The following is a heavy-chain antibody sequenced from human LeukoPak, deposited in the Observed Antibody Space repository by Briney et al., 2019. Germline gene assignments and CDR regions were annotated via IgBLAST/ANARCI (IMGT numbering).Heavy chain of an antibody. CDR3: AKSSFVGAAIDY. CDR2: ISWNSGSI. Sequence: QPGRSLRLSCAASGFTFDDYAMHWVRQAPGKGLEWVSGISWNSGSIGYADSVKGRFTISRDNAKNSLYLQMNSLRAEDTALYYCAKSSFVGAAIDYWGQGTLVTVSS. J-gene: IGHJ4*02. CDR1: GFTFDDYA. V-gene: IGHV3-9*01. D-gene: IGHD1-26*01.